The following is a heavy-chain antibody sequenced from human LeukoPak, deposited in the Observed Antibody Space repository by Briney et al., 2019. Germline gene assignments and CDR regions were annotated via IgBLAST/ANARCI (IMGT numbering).Heavy chain of an antibody. CDR2: ISTSSRTI. J-gene: IGHJ4*02. D-gene: IGHD6-25*01. CDR1: GFMFSTYE. V-gene: IGHV3-48*03. CDR3: ARGLGF. Sequence: GGSLRLSCAASGFMFSTYEMNWVRQAPGKGLEWLAYISTSSRTIYYADSVKGRFTISRDNAKNSLYLQMNTLRAEDTAVYYCARGLGFWGQGTLVTVSS.